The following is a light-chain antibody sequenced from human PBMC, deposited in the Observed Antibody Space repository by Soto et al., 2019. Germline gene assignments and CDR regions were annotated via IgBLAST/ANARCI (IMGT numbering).Light chain of an antibody. CDR3: QQCDDFIT. Sequence: DIQMTQSPSSLSASVGDRVTITCQASQAMTNYLNWYQQKPGKAPKLLIYEASNLETGVPSRFSVSGSGRSFNFSISSLQPEDIATYYCQQCDDFITFGGGTRIE. CDR1: QAMTNY. J-gene: IGKJ4*01. CDR2: EAS. V-gene: IGKV1-33*01.